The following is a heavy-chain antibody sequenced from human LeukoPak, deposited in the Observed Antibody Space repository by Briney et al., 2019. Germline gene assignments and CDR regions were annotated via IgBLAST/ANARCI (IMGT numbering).Heavy chain of an antibody. CDR2: INHSGST. CDR1: GGSFSGYY. Sequence: SETLSLTCAVYGGSFSGYYWSWIRQPPGKGLEWIGEINHSGSTNYNPSLKSRVTISVDTSKNQFSLKLSSVTAADTAVYYCARGLMGSSWHYYYYGMDVWGQGTTVTVSS. D-gene: IGHD6-13*01. V-gene: IGHV4-34*01. J-gene: IGHJ6*02. CDR3: ARGLMGSSWHYYYYGMDV.